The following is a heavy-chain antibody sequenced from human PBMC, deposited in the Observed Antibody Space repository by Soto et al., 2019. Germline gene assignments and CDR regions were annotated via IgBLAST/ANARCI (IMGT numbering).Heavy chain of an antibody. CDR2: MNPNSGNT. Sequence: QVQLVQSGAEVKKPGASVKVSCKASGYTFTSYDINWVRQATGQGLEWMGWMNPNSGNTVYAQKFPDRGTMTRNTSISTAYMELSTLRSEDPAMYYCARERNMYGMDGWGQGTRVTVSS. CDR1: GYTFTSYD. V-gene: IGHV1-8*01. CDR3: ARERNMYGMDG. D-gene: IGHD1-1*01. J-gene: IGHJ6*02.